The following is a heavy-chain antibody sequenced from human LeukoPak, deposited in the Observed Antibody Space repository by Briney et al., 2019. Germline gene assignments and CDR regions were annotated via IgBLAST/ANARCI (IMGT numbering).Heavy chain of an antibody. Sequence: PSETLSLTCTVSGGSISSYYWSWIRQPPGKGLEWIGYIYYSGSTNYNPSLKSRDTISVDTSKNQFSLKLSSVTAADTAVYYCARDYLSSGFDYWGQGTLVTVSS. CDR3: ARDYLSSGFDY. J-gene: IGHJ4*02. V-gene: IGHV4-59*01. D-gene: IGHD6-19*01. CDR2: IYYSGST. CDR1: GGSISSYY.